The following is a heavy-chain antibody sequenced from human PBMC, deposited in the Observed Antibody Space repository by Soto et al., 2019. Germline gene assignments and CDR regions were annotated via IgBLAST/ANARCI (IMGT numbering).Heavy chain of an antibody. CDR3: AKDSLPYSSSSYYYYGMDV. CDR1: GFSFRSYP. CDR2: ISGSGGST. V-gene: IGHV3-23*01. Sequence: GGSLRLACAGSGFSFRSYPVSWVRQSPGKGLAWVSAISGSGGSTYYADSVKVRFTISRDNSKNTLYLQMNSLRAEDTAVYYCAKDSLPYSSSSYYYYGMDVWGQGTTVTVSS. D-gene: IGHD6-6*01. J-gene: IGHJ6*02.